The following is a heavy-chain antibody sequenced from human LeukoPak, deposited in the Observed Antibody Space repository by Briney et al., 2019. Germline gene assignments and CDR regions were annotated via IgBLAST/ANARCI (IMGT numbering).Heavy chain of an antibody. CDR3: ARGRPYSGGTRRVYFDY. J-gene: IGHJ4*02. D-gene: IGHD6-19*01. Sequence: SETLSLTCAVYGGSFSGYYWSWIRQPPGKGLEWIGEINHSGSTNYNPSLKSRVTISVDTSKNQFSLKLSSVTAADTAVYYCARGRPYSGGTRRVYFDYWGQGTLVTVSS. V-gene: IGHV4-34*01. CDR2: INHSGST. CDR1: GGSFSGYY.